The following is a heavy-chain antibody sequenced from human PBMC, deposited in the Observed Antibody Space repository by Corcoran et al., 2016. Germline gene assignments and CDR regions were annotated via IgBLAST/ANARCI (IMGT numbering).Heavy chain of an antibody. Sequence: QVRLQESGPGLVTPSGILSLTCAVCGGSISSSYWWSWVRQPPGKGLEWVGEIYHSGSTNYNPSLKSRVTISVDKSQNQFSLKLGSVTAAGTAVYYWGRYRLAVARYACDIWGQGTRVTVFS. J-gene: IGHJ3*02. D-gene: IGHD6-19*01. CDR2: IYHSGST. V-gene: IGHV4-4*02. CDR1: GGSISSSYW. CDR3: GRYRLAVARYACDI.